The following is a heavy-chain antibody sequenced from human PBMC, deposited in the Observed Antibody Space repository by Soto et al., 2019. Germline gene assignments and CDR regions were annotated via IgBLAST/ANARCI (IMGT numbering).Heavy chain of an antibody. D-gene: IGHD2-21*02. CDR2: INPSGGYT. V-gene: IGHV1-46*03. CDR3: ARGGGIVVVTAXYDH. Sequence: ASVKVSCKASGYTFTSYYMNWVRQAPGQGLEWLGIINPSGGYTTYAQRFLGRVTMTSDTSTSTVHMELGSLTSEDTAVYYCARGGGIVVVTAXYDHWGQRTLVTVSS. CDR1: GYTFTSYY. J-gene: IGHJ4*02.